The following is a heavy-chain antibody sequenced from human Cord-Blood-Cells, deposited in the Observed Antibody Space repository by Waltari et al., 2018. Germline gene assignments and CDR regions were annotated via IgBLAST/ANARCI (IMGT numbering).Heavy chain of an antibody. CDR3: ARGRVYDIVVVPAAKGAFDI. D-gene: IGHD2-2*01. Sequence: QVQLQESGPGLVKPSETLSLTCTVSRSSISRDYYWGETRQPTLNGLEWIGSIYHSGSTYYNPSLKSRVTISVDTSKNQFSLKLSSVTAADTAVYYCARGRVYDIVVVPAAKGAFDIWGQGTMVTVSS. J-gene: IGHJ3*02. CDR1: RSSISRDYY. CDR2: IYHSGST. V-gene: IGHV4-38-2*02.